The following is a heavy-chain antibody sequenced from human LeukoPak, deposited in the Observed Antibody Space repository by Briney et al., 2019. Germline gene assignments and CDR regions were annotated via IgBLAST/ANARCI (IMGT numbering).Heavy chain of an antibody. CDR3: ARPLAGDGNYFFDH. J-gene: IGHJ4*02. D-gene: IGHD4-23*01. CDR1: GYRFTNYW. V-gene: IGHV5-51*01. Sequence: GESLKISCKGSGYRFTNYWIGWVRQMPGKGLEWMGIIYPGDSDTRYSPSFQGQVTISADKSISTACLQWSSLKASDTAMYYCARPLAGDGNYFFDHWGQGTLVTVSS. CDR2: IYPGDSDT.